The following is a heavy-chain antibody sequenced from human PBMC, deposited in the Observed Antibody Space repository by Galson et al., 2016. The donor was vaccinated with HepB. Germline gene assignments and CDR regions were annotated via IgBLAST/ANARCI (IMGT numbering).Heavy chain of an antibody. V-gene: IGHV3-30*04. CDR1: GFSLSSYA. D-gene: IGHD3-22*01. Sequence: SLRLSCAASGFSLSSYAMRWVRQAPGKGLEWVAVISYDGSNKDYADSVKGRFTISRDNSNNTLYLHMSSLRAEDTAVYYCASSAGSGYYSQPENWFDPWGQGTLVTVSS. CDR3: ASSAGSGYYSQPENWFDP. J-gene: IGHJ5*02. CDR2: ISYDGSNK.